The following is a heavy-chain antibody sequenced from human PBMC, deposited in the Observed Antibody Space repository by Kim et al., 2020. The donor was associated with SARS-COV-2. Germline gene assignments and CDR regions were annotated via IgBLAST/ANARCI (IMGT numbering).Heavy chain of an antibody. Sequence: QGRVTMTRDTSTSTVYMELSSLRSEDTAVYYCARPLCLRYCTWMDDAFDIWGQGTMVTVSS. V-gene: IGHV1-46*01. J-gene: IGHJ3*02. D-gene: IGHD2-8*01. CDR3: ARPLCLRYCTWMDDAFDI.